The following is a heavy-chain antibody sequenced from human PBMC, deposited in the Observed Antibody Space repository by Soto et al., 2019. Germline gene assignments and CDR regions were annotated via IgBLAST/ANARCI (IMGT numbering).Heavy chain of an antibody. J-gene: IGHJ4*02. CDR2: IYYSGST. D-gene: IGHD2-15*01. CDR3: ARFPGYCSGGSCFDY. Sequence: SETLSLTCTVSGGSISSYYWSWIRQPPGKGLEWIGYIYYSGSTNYNPSLKSRVTISVDTSKNQFSLKLSSVTAAYTSVYYFARFPGYCSGGSCFDYWGQGTLVTVSS. V-gene: IGHV4-59*01. CDR1: GGSISSYY.